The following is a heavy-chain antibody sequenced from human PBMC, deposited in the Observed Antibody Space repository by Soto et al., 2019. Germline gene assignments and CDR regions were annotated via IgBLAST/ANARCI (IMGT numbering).Heavy chain of an antibody. J-gene: IGHJ4*02. Sequence: QVHLVQSGGEVKKPGASVKVSCKASGYTFNRHGITWVRQAPGQGLERMGWISGYNGDINYEQKFRGRVTLSSDTLTSTVYLELKSLRFDDTAVYYCARVRIVGAREIDFWGQGTLVTVSS. V-gene: IGHV1-18*04. CDR3: ARVRIVGAREIDF. CDR1: GYTFNRHG. D-gene: IGHD1-26*01. CDR2: ISGYNGDI.